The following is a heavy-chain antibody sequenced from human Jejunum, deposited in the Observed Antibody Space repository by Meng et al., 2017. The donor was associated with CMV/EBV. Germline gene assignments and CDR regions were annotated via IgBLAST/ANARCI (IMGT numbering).Heavy chain of an antibody. CDR3: AREWGYYNSGDAFDL. CDR2: ISDSDDTM. Sequence: FSISLYEINWVRQAPGKGLEWVSYISDSDDTMYYSDSVQGRFTLSRDDAKNSLYLHMNGLRAEDTAVYYCAREWGYYNSGDAFDLWGQGTMVTVSS. D-gene: IGHD3-10*01. J-gene: IGHJ3*01. V-gene: IGHV3-48*03. CDR1: FSISLYE.